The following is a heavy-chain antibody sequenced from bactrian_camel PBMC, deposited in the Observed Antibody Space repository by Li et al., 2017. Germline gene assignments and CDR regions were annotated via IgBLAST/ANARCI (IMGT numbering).Heavy chain of an antibody. Sequence: VQLVESGGGLVRPGGSLRLSCSFSGGTFRRYVMDWVRQAPGKGLEGVAAIDSDGGSTYYTDSVKGRFTISRDNSKMTVYLQMNSLKPEDTAMYYCAADSLFALWTSSSVRFSGYWGQGTQVTVS. D-gene: IGHD1*01. CDR1: GGTFRRYV. CDR2: IDSDGGST. V-gene: IGHV3S40*01. CDR3: AADSLFALWTSSSVRFSGY. J-gene: IGHJ4*01.